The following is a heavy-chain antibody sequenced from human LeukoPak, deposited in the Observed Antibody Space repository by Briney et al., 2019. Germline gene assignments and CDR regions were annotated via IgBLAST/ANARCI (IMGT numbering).Heavy chain of an antibody. CDR1: GGSFSGYY. D-gene: IGHD2-21*02. Sequence: PSETQSLTCAVYGGSFSGYYWSWIRQPPGKGLEWIGEINHSGSTNYNPSLKSRVTISVDTSKNQFSLKLSSVTAADTAVYYCARGRAYCGGDCYSMPAIYYFDYWGQGTLVTVSS. J-gene: IGHJ4*02. V-gene: IGHV4-34*01. CDR3: ARGRAYCGGDCYSMPAIYYFDY. CDR2: INHSGST.